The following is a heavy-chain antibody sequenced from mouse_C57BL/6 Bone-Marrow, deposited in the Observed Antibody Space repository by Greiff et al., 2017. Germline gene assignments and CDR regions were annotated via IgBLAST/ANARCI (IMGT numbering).Heavy chain of an antibody. CDR2: IDPSDSYT. J-gene: IGHJ1*03. V-gene: IGHV1-69*01. Sequence: QVQLQQPGAELVMPGASVKLSCKASGYTFTSYWMHWVKQRPGQGLEWIGEIDPSDSYTNYNQKFKGKSTLTVDKSSSTAYMQLSSLTTEDSAVYYCARPYYSNYWYVDVWGTGTTVTVSS. CDR1: GYTFTSYW. CDR3: ARPYYSNYWYVDV. D-gene: IGHD2-5*01.